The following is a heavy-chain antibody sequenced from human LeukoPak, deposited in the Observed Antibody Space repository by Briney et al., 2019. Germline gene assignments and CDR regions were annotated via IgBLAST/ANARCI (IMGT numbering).Heavy chain of an antibody. CDR2: MNPNSGNT. Sequence: ASVKVSCKASGYTFTSYDINWVRQATGQGLEWMGWMNPNSGNTGYAQKFQGRVTITRNTSISTAYMELSSLRSEDTAVYYCARHGDSSGWFIYYYYYMDVWGKGTTVTVSS. CDR1: GYTFTSYD. D-gene: IGHD6-19*01. CDR3: ARHGDSSGWFIYYYYYMDV. J-gene: IGHJ6*03. V-gene: IGHV1-8*03.